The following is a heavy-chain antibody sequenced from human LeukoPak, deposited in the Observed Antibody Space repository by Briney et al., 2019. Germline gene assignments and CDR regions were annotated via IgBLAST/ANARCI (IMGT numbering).Heavy chain of an antibody. CDR3: ARAFGSSGWYDY. CDR1: GFTFSSYD. CDR2: IGTAGDT. V-gene: IGHV3-13*01. D-gene: IGHD6-19*01. Sequence: PGGSLRLSCAASGFTFSSYDMHWVRQATGKGLEWVSAIGTAGDTYYPGSVKGRFTISRENAKNSLYLQMNSLRAGDTAVYYCARAFGSSGWYDYRGQGTLVTVSS. J-gene: IGHJ4*02.